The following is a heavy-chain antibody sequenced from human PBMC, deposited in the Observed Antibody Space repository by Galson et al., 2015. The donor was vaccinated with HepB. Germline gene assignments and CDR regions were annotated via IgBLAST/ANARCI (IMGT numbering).Heavy chain of an antibody. J-gene: IGHJ5*02. V-gene: IGHV1-18*04. CDR2: ISADKGHT. Sequence: SGAEVKKPGASVKVSCKAYGHSFTTYGFTWVRQAPGQGLEWMGWISADKGHTDYAQKLQGRVTMTTNTSTTTAYMELRNLRSDDTAVYYCAAVKWNYGVADGTWVDPWGQGTLVTVSS. CDR3: AAVKWNYGVADGTWVDP. CDR1: GHSFTTYG. D-gene: IGHD1-7*01.